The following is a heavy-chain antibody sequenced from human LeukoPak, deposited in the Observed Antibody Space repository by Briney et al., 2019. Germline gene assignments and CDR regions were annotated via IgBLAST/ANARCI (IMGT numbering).Heavy chain of an antibody. D-gene: IGHD3-9*01. J-gene: IGHJ4*02. CDR3: ARDSSDILTGYYHF. V-gene: IGHV1-2*02. Sequence: ASVKVSCKTSGYSFNDYYLHWVRQAPGQGLEWMGWINPSSGRTHYAPKFQGRVTLPTDTSITTAYMELSSLISGDTALYYCARDSSDILTGYYHFWGQGTLVTVSS. CDR1: GYSFNDYY. CDR2: INPSSGRT.